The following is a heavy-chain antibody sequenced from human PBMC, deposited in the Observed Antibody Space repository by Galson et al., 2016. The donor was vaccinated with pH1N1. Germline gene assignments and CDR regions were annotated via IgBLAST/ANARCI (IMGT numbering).Heavy chain of an antibody. CDR2: INPNNGDT. CDR3: ARVNTYDSSGYYPFDY. CDR1: GYTFTDYY. D-gene: IGHD3-22*01. Sequence: SVKVSCKASGYTFTDYYIHWVRQAPGQGLEWMGRINPNNGDTHYAQNFQGRVTMTRDTSISTAYMELNSLRSDDTAVYYCARVNTYDSSGYYPFDYWGQGTQVTVSS. J-gene: IGHJ4*02. V-gene: IGHV1-2*06.